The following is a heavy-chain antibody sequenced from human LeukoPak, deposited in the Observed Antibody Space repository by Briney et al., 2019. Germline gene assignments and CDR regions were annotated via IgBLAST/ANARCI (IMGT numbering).Heavy chain of an antibody. CDR2: IYNTGST. V-gene: IGHV4-4*07. J-gene: IGHJ4*02. CDR1: GGSIGIYY. Sequence: SETLSLTCTVSGGSIGIYYWNWIRQPAGKGLEWIGRIYNTGSTNYSPSLKSRVTMSVDTSKNQFSLRLPSVTAADTAVYYCARGRYFEYWGQGTLVTVSS. CDR3: ARGRYFEY.